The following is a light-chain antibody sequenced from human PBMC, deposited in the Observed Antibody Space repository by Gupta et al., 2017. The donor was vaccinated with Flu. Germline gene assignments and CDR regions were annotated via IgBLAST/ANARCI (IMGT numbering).Light chain of an antibody. V-gene: IGLV2-14*01. CDR2: EVS. CDR1: SSDVGDYKY. CDR3: TSYVSSATLV. J-gene: IGLJ2*01. Sequence: ITISCTGTSSDVGDYKYVSWYQQHPGKAPKLMIYEVSNRPSWVSNRFSGSKSGNTASLTISGLQAEDEADYYCTSYVSSATLVFGGGTKLTVL.